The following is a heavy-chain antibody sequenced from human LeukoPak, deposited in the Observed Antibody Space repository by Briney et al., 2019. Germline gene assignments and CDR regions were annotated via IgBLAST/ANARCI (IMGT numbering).Heavy chain of an antibody. V-gene: IGHV3-30*02. J-gene: IGHJ4*02. CDR2: ILYDGSNK. CDR1: GFTFSSYG. D-gene: IGHD6-19*01. Sequence: GGSLRLSCAASGFTFSSYGMHWVRQAPGKGLEWVAFILYDGSNKYYADSVKGRFTISRDNSKNTLYLQMNSLRAEDTAVYYCAKGGARIAVAGKGIDYWGQGTLVTVSS. CDR3: AKGGARIAVAGKGIDY.